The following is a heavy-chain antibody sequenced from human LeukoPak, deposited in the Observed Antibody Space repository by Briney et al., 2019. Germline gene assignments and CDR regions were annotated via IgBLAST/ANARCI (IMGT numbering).Heavy chain of an antibody. CDR2: ISGDGGSI. CDR3: AKVRSWSYYYGMDV. CDR1: GLTSVDYA. D-gene: IGHD6-13*01. Sequence: PGGSLRLSCAASGLTSVDYAMHWFRQPPGRGLEWVSPISGDGGSIYYADYVKSRFTISRSNSKSSLYLQMNSLRTEDTALYSCAKVRSWSYYYGMDVWGQGPTVTVSS. V-gene: IGHV3-43*02. J-gene: IGHJ6*02.